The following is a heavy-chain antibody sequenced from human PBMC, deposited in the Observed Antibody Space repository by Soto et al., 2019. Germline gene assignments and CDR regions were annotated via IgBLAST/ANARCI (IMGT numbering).Heavy chain of an antibody. CDR3: ATGGKFYCSSTSCLRGWLDP. CDR1: ESTLTELS. Sequence: ASVKVSCKFSESTLTELSMHWVRQAPGKRLGWMGGFDPEDGETIYGQKFQGRVTMTEDTSTDTAYMEMRSVRSEDTAVYYCATGGKFYCSSTSCLRGWLDPWGQGTLVTVSS. J-gene: IGHJ5*02. V-gene: IGHV1-24*01. CDR2: FDPEDGET. D-gene: IGHD2-2*01.